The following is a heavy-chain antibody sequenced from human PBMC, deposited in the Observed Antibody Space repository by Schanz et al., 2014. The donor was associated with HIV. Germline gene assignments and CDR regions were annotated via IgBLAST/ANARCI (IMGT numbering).Heavy chain of an antibody. V-gene: IGHV3-NL1*01. J-gene: IGHJ4*02. D-gene: IGHD4-17*01. CDR2: ISGSGGST. Sequence: VQLVESGGGVVQPGRSLRLSCAASGFTFSSYGMHWVRQAPGKGLEWVSVISGSGGSTYYADSVKGRFTISRDNSKNTLYLQMNSLRAEDTAVYYCYGDESGYWGQGTLVTVSS. CDR3: YGDESGY. CDR1: GFTFSSYG.